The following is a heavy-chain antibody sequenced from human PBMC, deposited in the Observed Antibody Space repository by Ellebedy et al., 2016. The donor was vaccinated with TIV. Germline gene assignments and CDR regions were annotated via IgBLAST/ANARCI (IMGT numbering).Heavy chain of an antibody. V-gene: IGHV3-21*01. J-gene: IGHJ6*02. CDR2: ISSSSSYI. CDR1: GFTFSSYW. CDR3: ARTLELRYSGYDSGDYYGMDV. Sequence: PGGSLRLSCAASGFTFSSYWMHWVRQAPGKGLVWVSSISSSSSYIYYADSVKGRFTISRDNAKNSLYLQMNSLRAEDTAVYYCARTLELRYSGYDSGDYYGMDVWGQGTTVTVSS. D-gene: IGHD5-12*01.